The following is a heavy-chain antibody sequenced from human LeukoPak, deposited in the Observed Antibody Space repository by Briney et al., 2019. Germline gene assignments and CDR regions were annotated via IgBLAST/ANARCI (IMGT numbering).Heavy chain of an antibody. Sequence: ASVKVSCKTSGYIFTTYSIAWVRQAPGQGLQWMGWISPYNGNTNYAQRLQDRVTMTTATSPSSAYMELRSLISDDTAVYYCARSNVDTSMTQIDYWGQGTLVTVSS. J-gene: IGHJ4*02. D-gene: IGHD5-18*01. CDR2: ISPYNGNT. CDR1: GYIFTTYS. CDR3: ARSNVDTSMTQIDY. V-gene: IGHV1-18*01.